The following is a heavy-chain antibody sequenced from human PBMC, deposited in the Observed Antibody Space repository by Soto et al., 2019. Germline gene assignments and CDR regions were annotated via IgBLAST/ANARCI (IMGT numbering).Heavy chain of an antibody. CDR1: GGSLTGYY. V-gene: IGHV4-34*01. D-gene: IGHD6-19*01. CDR2: INPTGSP. J-gene: IGHJ3*02. Sequence: PSGTLSLTCVVYGGSLTGYYWSWIRQPPGRGLEWIGEINPTGSPKYNPSLMSRVTISVDTSKNQFSMKLSSVTAADTAVFYCARSRDQWLVDAFDIWGQGTMVTGSS. CDR3: ARSRDQWLVDAFDI.